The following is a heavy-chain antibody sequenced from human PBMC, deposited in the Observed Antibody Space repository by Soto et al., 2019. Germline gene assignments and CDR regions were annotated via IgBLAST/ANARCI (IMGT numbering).Heavy chain of an antibody. Sequence: QLQLQESGSGLVKPSQTLSLTCAVSGGSISSGGYSWSWIRQPPGKGLEWIGYIYHSGSTYYNPSPKSRVTISVDRSKNQFSLKLSSVTAADTAVYYCARFHDFWSGERYNWFDPWGQGTLVTVSS. D-gene: IGHD3-3*01. CDR3: ARFHDFWSGERYNWFDP. CDR2: IYHSGST. J-gene: IGHJ5*02. CDR1: GGSISSGGYS. V-gene: IGHV4-30-2*01.